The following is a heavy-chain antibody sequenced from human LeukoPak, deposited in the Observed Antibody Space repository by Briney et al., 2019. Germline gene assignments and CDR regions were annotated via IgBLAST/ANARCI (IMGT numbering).Heavy chain of an antibody. D-gene: IGHD6-19*01. CDR1: GYSLTSYW. J-gene: IGHJ2*01. Sequence: EQPLKISCKGSGYSLTSYWIGWVRQMPGKGLEWMGIIYPVDSDTRYSPSFQGQVTISADKSISTAYLQLNSLKASDTAMYYCARRSGWYRPFDLWGRGTLVTVSS. CDR2: IYPVDSDT. CDR3: ARRSGWYRPFDL. V-gene: IGHV5-51*01.